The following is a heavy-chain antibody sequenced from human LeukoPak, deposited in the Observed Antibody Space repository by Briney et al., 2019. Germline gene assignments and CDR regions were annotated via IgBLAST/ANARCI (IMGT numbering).Heavy chain of an antibody. CDR2: IYSGGST. D-gene: IGHD1-26*01. V-gene: IGHV3-66*04. CDR1: GLTDSGNY. CDR3: ARHYMGATDY. J-gene: IGHJ4*02. Sequence: GGSLRLSCAASGLTDSGNYMSWVRQAPGRWLEWVSVIYSGGSTSYADSVKGRFTISRDNAKNSLYLQMNSLRAEDTAVYYCARHYMGATDYWGQGTLVTVSS.